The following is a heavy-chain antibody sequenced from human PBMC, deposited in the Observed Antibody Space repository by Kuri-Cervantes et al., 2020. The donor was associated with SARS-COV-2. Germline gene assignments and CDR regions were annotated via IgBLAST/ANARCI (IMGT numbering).Heavy chain of an antibody. Sequence: GGSLRLSCAASGFTFSSYSMNWVRQAPGKALEWVSSISGSGSYIYYADSVKGRFTISKESGENSLYLHTNNLRGDDTAVYYCARVAGEGPIYYYYMDVWGKGTTVTVSS. J-gene: IGHJ6*03. CDR3: ARVAGEGPIYYYYMDV. CDR1: GFTFSSYS. CDR2: ISGSGSYI. V-gene: IGHV3-21*01. D-gene: IGHD2-21*01.